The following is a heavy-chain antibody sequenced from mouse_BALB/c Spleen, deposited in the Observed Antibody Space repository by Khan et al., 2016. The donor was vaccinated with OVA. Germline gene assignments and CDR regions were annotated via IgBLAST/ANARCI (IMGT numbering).Heavy chain of an antibody. D-gene: IGHD1-1*01. CDR3: ARRVRDSSVSN. J-gene: IGHJ3*01. CDR1: GYTFTTYW. CDR2: IDPSTGYT. Sequence: QVQLKQSGAELAKPGASVKMSCTASGYTFTTYWMHWVKQRPGQGLEWIGYIDPSTGYTEYNQKFKDKATLTTDKSSSTAYMQLSSLTSEDSAVYYCARRVRDSSVSNWGQGTLVTVSA. V-gene: IGHV1-7*01.